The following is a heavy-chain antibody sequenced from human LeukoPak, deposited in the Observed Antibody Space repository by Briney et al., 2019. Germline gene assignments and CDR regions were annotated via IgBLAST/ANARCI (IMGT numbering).Heavy chain of an antibody. V-gene: IGHV3-48*04. Sequence: PGGSLRLSCAASGFNLSAYSMNWVRQAPGKGLEWVSYISRSSDAIYDADSVKGRFTISRGNAKSSLYLQMNSLRAEDTAVYYCARSARWGQGTLVTVSS. CDR1: GFNLSAYS. CDR2: ISRSSDAI. J-gene: IGHJ4*02. CDR3: ARSAR.